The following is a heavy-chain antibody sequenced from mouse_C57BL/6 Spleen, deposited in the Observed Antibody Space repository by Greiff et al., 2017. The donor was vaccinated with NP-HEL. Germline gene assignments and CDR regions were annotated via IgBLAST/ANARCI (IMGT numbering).Heavy chain of an antibody. CDR1: GYTFTDYN. Sequence: VQLKQSGPELVKPGASVKIPCKASGYTFTDYNMDWVTQSHGKSLEWIGDINPNNGGTIYNQKFKGKATLTVDKYSSTAYMELRSLTSEDTAVYYCARAPYYYGSSGYYFDYWGQGTTLTVSS. CDR2: INPNNGGT. J-gene: IGHJ2*01. CDR3: ARAPYYYGSSGYYFDY. V-gene: IGHV1-18*01. D-gene: IGHD1-1*01.